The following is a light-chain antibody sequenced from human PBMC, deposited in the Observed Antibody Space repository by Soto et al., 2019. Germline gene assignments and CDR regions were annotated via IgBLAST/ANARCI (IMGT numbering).Light chain of an antibody. CDR2: KAY. J-gene: IGKJ4*01. V-gene: IGKV1-5*03. Sequence: DIKMTQSPSTLCASVGARVTMTGRSSQSISSWLAWYQQKPGKAPKLLIYKAYSLESGVTSRFSGSGSGTEFTLTISSLQPDDFATYYCQQYNSYPLTVGGGTQVDNK. CDR3: QQYNSYPLT. CDR1: QSISSW.